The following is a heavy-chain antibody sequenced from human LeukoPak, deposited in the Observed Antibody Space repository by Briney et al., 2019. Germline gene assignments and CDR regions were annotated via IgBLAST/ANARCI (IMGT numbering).Heavy chain of an antibody. Sequence: GSLSLSCAAYGFTGSSNYMSRVRPAPGKGWEWFSVTYSGGSTYYADPVRGRFTISRANSKTTLFHQMSSRTAETTAVYYCARFEGDILTGYGGYFDYWGQGTLVTVS. CDR3: ARFEGDILTGYGGYFDY. V-gene: IGHV3-66*01. D-gene: IGHD3-9*01. CDR2: TYSGGST. CDR1: GFTGSSNY. J-gene: IGHJ4*02.